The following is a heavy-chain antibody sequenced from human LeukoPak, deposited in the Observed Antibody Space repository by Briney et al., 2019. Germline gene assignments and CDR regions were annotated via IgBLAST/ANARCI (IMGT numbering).Heavy chain of an antibody. CDR3: ARDYDSDYVFNY. Sequence: GGSLRLSCAASGFTFSSYSMNWVRQAPGKGLEWVSSISSSSSYIYYADSVKGRFTISRDNAKNSLYLQMNSLRAEDTAVYYCARDYDSDYVFNYWGQGTLVTVSS. CDR1: GFTFSSYS. J-gene: IGHJ4*02. CDR2: ISSSSSYI. V-gene: IGHV3-21*01. D-gene: IGHD4-11*01.